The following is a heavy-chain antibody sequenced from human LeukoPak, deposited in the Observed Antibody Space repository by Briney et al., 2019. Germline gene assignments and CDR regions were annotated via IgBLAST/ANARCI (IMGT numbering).Heavy chain of an antibody. CDR2: IKQDGSEK. V-gene: IGHV3-7*01. J-gene: IGHJ4*02. D-gene: IGHD1-26*01. Sequence: GSLRLSCAASGFTFSSYWMSWVRQAPGKGLEWVANIKQDGSEKYYVDSVKGRFTISGDNAKNSLYLQMNSLRAEDTAVYYCARDHDEWELLLVDDYWGQGTLVTVSS. CDR3: ARDHDEWELLLVDDY. CDR1: GFTFSSYW.